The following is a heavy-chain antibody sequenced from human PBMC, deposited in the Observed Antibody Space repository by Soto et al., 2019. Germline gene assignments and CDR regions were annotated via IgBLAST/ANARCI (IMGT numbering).Heavy chain of an antibody. CDR1: GYTFTYYT. V-gene: IGHV1-18*01. CDR3: AIEGYPGSGLRERRAARSHTSHH. CDR2: ISVHNGDT. D-gene: IGHD6-6*01. Sequence: ASVKVSCKASGYTFTYYTITWVRQAPGQGLEWMGWISVHNGDTNYAQKFQGRVAMTADTSTNTAYMELRSLRSDDTAFYYCAIEGYPGSGLRERRAARSHTSHHWGRGPSVPVSS. J-gene: IGHJ1*01.